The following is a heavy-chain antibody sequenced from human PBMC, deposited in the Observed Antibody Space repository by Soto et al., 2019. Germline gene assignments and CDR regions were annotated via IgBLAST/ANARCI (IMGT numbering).Heavy chain of an antibody. CDR2: ISVSSDNT. Sequence: GGSLRLSCAASGFTFSNYAMNWVRQAPGKGLEWGSGISVSSDNTFYADSVKGRFTISRDNSKSTLFLQMNSLRAEDTALYYCAKDSDTKRGPDYWGQGTLVTVS. V-gene: IGHV3-23*01. D-gene: IGHD3-10*01. CDR1: GFTFSNYA. CDR3: AKDSDTKRGPDY. J-gene: IGHJ4*02.